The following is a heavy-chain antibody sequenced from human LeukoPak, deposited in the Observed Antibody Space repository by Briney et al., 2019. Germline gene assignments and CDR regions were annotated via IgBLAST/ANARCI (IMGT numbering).Heavy chain of an antibody. Sequence: SETLSLTCTVSGGSISSYYWGWIRQSPGRGLEWIGIFYYTGSIFDNPTLRSRVTISIEMSKKQFLLKLTYVTAADKAVYYCVSGNTVTNFAYWGQGTLVTVSS. CDR2: FYYTGSI. J-gene: IGHJ4*02. D-gene: IGHD4-17*01. CDR1: GGSISSYY. V-gene: IGHV4-39*07. CDR3: VSGNTVTNFAY.